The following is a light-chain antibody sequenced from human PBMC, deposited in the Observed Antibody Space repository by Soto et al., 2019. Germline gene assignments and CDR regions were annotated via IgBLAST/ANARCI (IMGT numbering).Light chain of an antibody. Sequence: EIVMTQSPATLSVSPGERATLSCRASQSVTSNLAWYQQKPGQAPRLLIYGASTRATGIPARFSGSGSGTEFTLTISSLQSEDFAVYYCQQYKYWPPWTFGQGTKVEIK. CDR3: QQYKYWPPWT. CDR2: GAS. V-gene: IGKV3-15*01. CDR1: QSVTSN. J-gene: IGKJ1*01.